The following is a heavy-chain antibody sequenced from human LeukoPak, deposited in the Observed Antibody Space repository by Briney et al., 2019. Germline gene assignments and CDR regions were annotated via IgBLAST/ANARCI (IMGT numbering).Heavy chain of an antibody. D-gene: IGHD3-16*01. Sequence: SETLSLTCTVSGGSISSSSYYWGWIRQPPGKGLEWIGSIYYSGSTYYNPSLKSRVTISVDTSKNQFSLKLSSVTAADTAVYYCARPKGLGGEGAFDIWGQGTMVTVSS. CDR3: ARPKGLGGEGAFDI. CDR1: GGSISSSSYY. CDR2: IYYSGST. J-gene: IGHJ3*02. V-gene: IGHV4-39*01.